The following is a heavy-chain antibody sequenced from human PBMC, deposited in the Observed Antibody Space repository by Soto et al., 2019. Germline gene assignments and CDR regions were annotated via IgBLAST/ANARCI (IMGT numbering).Heavy chain of an antibody. D-gene: IGHD3-3*01. CDR1: GGSISSGGYY. Sequence: KASETLSLTCTVSGGSISSGGYYWSWIRQHPGKGLEWIGYIYYSGSTYYNPSLKSRVTISVDTSKNQFSLKLSSVTAADTAVYYCARGRIFGVVTPPDSNMDVWGKGTTVTVSS. CDR2: IYYSGST. V-gene: IGHV4-31*03. J-gene: IGHJ6*03. CDR3: ARGRIFGVVTPPDSNMDV.